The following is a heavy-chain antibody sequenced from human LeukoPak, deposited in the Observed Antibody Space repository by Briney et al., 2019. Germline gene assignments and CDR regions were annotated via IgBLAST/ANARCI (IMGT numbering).Heavy chain of an antibody. Sequence: GGSLRLSCAASGFTVSSNYMSWVRQAPGKGLEWVSVIYSGGTTYYADSVKGRFTISIDTSKNTLYLQMNSLRAEDTAVYYCASLYGGPYYFDDWGQGTLVTVSS. D-gene: IGHD4-23*01. CDR3: ASLYGGPYYFDD. CDR1: GFTVSSNY. CDR2: IYSGGTT. J-gene: IGHJ4*02. V-gene: IGHV3-53*01.